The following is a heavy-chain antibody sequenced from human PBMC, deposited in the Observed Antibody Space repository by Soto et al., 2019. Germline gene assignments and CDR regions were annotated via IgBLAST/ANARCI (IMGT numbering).Heavy chain of an antibody. J-gene: IGHJ6*02. D-gene: IGHD2-2*01. V-gene: IGHV3-23*01. CDR2: ISFTGDSR. CDR1: GFNLNAYV. Sequence: GGSLRLSCAASGFNLNAYVMNWVRQAPGKGLEWVSIISFTGDSRYYADSVKDRFTISRDNSQNTLYLQMNSLRAEDTAVYYCAKMSCSSPGCPYGMAVWGQRTTVTVSS. CDR3: AKMSCSSPGCPYGMAV.